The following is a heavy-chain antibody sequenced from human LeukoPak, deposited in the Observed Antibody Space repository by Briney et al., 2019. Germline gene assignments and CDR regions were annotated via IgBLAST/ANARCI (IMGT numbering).Heavy chain of an antibody. D-gene: IGHD1/OR15-1a*01. CDR1: GVSISSNLW. V-gene: IGHV4-4*02. J-gene: IGHJ3*02. CDR2: IHHSGSI. CDR3: ARGVNNWNIDVFDI. Sequence: SETLSLTCAVSGVSISSNLWWTWVRQPPSKGLEWIAEIHHSGSINYNPSLKSRVTISVDTSKNQFSLKLSSVTAAETAVYFCARGVNNWNIDVFDIWGQGTMVTVSS.